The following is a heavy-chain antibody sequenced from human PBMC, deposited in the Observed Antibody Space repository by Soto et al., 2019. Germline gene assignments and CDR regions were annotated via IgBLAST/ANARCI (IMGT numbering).Heavy chain of an antibody. D-gene: IGHD1-1*01. CDR3: ARIGTVLPADDS. CDR1: GFNFSTYG. Sequence: GGSLRLSFVGSGFNFSTYGMQWVSQDPGKGLEWVSYISSGGSTIFYGESVKGRFTVSRDNDRSSLYLQMNSLRVEDSGVYYCARIGTVLPADDSWGQGT. CDR2: ISSGGSTI. J-gene: IGHJ4*02. V-gene: IGHV3-48*03.